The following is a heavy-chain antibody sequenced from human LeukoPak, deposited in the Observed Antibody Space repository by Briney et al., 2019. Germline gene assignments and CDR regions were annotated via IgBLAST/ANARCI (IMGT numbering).Heavy chain of an antibody. CDR1: GLSVTNAW. D-gene: IGHD3-10*01. CDR3: TTGIRGD. V-gene: IGHV3-15*07. Sequence: GGSLRLSCSASGLSVTNAWMNWVRQAPGEGLDWVGRIASKTDGGATDYAAPVKGRFTISRDDSKNTLNLQMNSLKTEDTAVYYCTTGIRGDWGQGTLVTVSS. CDR2: IASKTDGGAT. J-gene: IGHJ4*02.